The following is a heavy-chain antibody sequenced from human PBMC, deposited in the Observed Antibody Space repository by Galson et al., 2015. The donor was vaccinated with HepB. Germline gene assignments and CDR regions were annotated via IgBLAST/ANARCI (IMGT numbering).Heavy chain of an antibody. V-gene: IGHV4-34*01. CDR2: INHSGST. Sequence: SETLSLTCAVYGGSFSGYYWSWIRQPPGKGLEWIGEINHSGSTNYNPSLKSRVTISVDTSKNQFSLKLSSVTAADTAVYYCASITMIVKFGFDYWGQGTLVTVSS. D-gene: IGHD3-22*01. CDR3: ASITMIVKFGFDY. J-gene: IGHJ4*02. CDR1: GGSFSGYY.